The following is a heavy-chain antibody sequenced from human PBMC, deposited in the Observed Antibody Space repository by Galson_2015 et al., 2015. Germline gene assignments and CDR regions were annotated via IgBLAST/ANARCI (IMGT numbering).Heavy chain of an antibody. Sequence: SLRLSCAASGFTFRIYFMNWVRQAPGKGLEWVSGMSGSGTGTSYADSVKGRFTISRDNSKNTLYLQMNSLRAEDTAVYYCARYACGNNCSARRFDYWGRGTLVTVSS. D-gene: IGHD4-23*01. CDR1: GFTFRIYF. CDR2: MSGSGTGT. CDR3: ARYACGNNCSARRFDY. J-gene: IGHJ4*02. V-gene: IGHV3-23*01.